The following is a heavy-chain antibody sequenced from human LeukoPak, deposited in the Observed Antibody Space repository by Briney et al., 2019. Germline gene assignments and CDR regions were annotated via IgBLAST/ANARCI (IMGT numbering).Heavy chain of an antibody. CDR3: ARDNWNYFPHYYYGMDV. J-gene: IGHJ6*02. D-gene: IGHD1-7*01. V-gene: IGHV4-4*07. CDR2: IYTSGST. CDR1: GGSISSYY. Sequence: SETLSLTCTVSGGSISSYYWSWIRQPAGKGLEWIGRIYTSGSTNYNPSLKSRVTMSVDTSKNQFSLKLSSVTAADTAVYYCARDNWNYFPHYYYGMDVWGQGTTVTVPS.